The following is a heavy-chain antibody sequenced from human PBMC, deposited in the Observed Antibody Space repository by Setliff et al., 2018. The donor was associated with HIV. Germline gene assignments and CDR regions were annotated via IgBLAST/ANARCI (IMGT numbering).Heavy chain of an antibody. V-gene: IGHV3-NL1*01. CDR2: FTGGYA. Sequence: PGGSLRLSCAASGFSFGSYGLHWVRQAPGMGFEWVSSFTGGYAYYADSVKGRFSISRDNFKNILYLQMNSLRVDDTAIYYCAKDVSVRGSGFKGASDLWGQGTRVTVSS. CDR3: AKDVSVRGSGFKGASDL. D-gene: IGHD6-19*01. CDR1: GFSFGSYG. J-gene: IGHJ3*01.